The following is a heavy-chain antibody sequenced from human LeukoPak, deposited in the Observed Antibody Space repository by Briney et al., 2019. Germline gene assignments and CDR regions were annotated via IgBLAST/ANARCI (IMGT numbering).Heavy chain of an antibody. CDR1: GGTFSSYA. CDR2: IIPILGIA. D-gene: IGHD6-13*01. J-gene: IGHJ5*02. Sequence: GASVKVSCKASGGTFSSYAISWVRQAPGQGLEWMGRIIPILGIANYAQKFQGRVTITADKSTSTAYMELSSLRSEDTAVYYCARDLLQQLVPNWFDPWSQGTLVTVSS. CDR3: ARDLLQQLVPNWFDP. V-gene: IGHV1-69*04.